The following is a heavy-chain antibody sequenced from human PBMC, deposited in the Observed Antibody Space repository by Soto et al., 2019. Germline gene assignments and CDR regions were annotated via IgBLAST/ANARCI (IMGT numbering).Heavy chain of an antibody. V-gene: IGHV1-46*04. D-gene: IGHD2-15*01. CDR3: SGACSCSGGRCFQGNSDY. CDR2: INPNGGST. Sequence: QVQLVQSGAEVKKPGASVKVSCKASGYTFTTYYMHWVRQAPGQGLEWMGIINPNGGSTTYAQKVQGRVTVTRDTSKSTVYIGLSSLRSEDTAVYYCSGACSCSGGRCFQGNSDYWGQGALVTV. CDR1: GYTFTTYY. J-gene: IGHJ4*02.